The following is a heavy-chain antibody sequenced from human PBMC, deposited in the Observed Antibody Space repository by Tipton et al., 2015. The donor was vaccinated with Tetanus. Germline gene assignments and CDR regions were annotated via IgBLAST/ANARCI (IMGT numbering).Heavy chain of an antibody. J-gene: IGHJ4*02. V-gene: IGHV4-61*08. CDR1: GGSIISADHY. D-gene: IGHD3-3*01. CDR3: ARANYDFPKKGPFDS. CDR2: ISYSGST. Sequence: TLSLTCTVSGGSIISADHYWSWIRQPPGKGLEWIGYISYSGSTNSNYSLKSRITISQDTSKNQFSLKLTSVTAADTAVYYCARANYDFPKKGPFDSWGQGTLVIVSS.